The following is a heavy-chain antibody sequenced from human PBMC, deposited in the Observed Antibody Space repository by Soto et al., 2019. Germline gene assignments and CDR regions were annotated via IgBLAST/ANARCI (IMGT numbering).Heavy chain of an antibody. CDR2: IYHSGST. CDR1: GGSISSSTW. Sequence: QLQLQASGPGLVKPSGTLSLTCAVSGGSISSSTWWSWVRQPPGEGLEWIVEIYHSGSTNYNPSLKSLATISEDKSKNQFSLKLSSVSAVVTAFCYCARGIGEYQLLSRWFYPWGQGTLVTVSS. J-gene: IGHJ5*02. D-gene: IGHD2-2*01. CDR3: ARGIGEYQLLSRWFYP. V-gene: IGHV4-4*02.